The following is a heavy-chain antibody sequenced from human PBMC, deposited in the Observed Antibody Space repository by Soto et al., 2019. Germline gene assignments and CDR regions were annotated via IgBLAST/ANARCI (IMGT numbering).Heavy chain of an antibody. CDR3: ARDSTPLLGFDY. J-gene: IGHJ4*02. V-gene: IGHV3-33*01. Sequence: GGSLSLSCAASGFPFSSYFMHWVRQAPGKGLEWVAVIWYDGSNKYYADSVKGRFTISRDNSKNTLYLQMNSLRAEDTAVYYCARDSTPLLGFDYWGQGTLVTVSS. CDR2: IWYDGSNK. CDR1: GFPFSSYF. D-gene: IGHD3-10*01.